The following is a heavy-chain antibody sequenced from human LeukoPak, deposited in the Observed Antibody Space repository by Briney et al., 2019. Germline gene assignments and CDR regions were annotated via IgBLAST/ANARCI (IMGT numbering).Heavy chain of an antibody. CDR2: INPDSGGT. Sequence: ASVKVSCKASGYTFSDYYMHWVRQAPGQGLGWMGWINPDSGGTKYAQKFQDRVNMTSDTSISTAYMELRSLRSDDTAVYYCARGEYYYGSGSYLGLDYWGQGTLVTVSS. CDR1: GYTFSDYY. CDR3: ARGEYYYGSGSYLGLDY. V-gene: IGHV1-2*02. J-gene: IGHJ4*02. D-gene: IGHD3-10*01.